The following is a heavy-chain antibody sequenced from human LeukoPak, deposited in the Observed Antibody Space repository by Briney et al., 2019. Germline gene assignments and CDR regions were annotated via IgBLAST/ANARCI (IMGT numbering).Heavy chain of an antibody. CDR3: ARDLVKGIVGGFDY. J-gene: IGHJ4*02. V-gene: IGHV4-38-2*02. CDR1: GYSISSGYY. D-gene: IGHD2-15*01. Sequence: KASETLSLTCTVSGYSISSGYYWGWIRQPPGKGLEWIGSIYHSGSTYYNPSLKSRVTISVDTSKNQFSLKLSSVTAADTAVYYCARDLVKGIVGGFDYWGQGTLVTVSS. CDR2: IYHSGST.